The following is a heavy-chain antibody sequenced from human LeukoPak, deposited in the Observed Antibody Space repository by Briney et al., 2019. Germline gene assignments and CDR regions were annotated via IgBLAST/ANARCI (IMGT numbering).Heavy chain of an antibody. CDR1: GYTFTGYY. V-gene: IGHV1-2*02. D-gene: IGHD3-10*01. CDR3: ARGGRVRGTMVRGVPSYYFDY. Sequence: GASVKVSCKASGYTFTGYYMHWVRQAPGQGLEWMGWINPNSGGTNYAQKFQGRVTMTRDTSISTAYMELSRLRSDDTAVYYCARGGRVRGTMVRGVPSYYFDYWGQGTLVTVSS. J-gene: IGHJ4*02. CDR2: INPNSGGT.